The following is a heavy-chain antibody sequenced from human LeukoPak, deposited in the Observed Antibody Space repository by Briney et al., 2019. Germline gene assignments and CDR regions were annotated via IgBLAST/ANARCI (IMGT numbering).Heavy chain of an antibody. CDR1: GFTFRNYA. D-gene: IGHD3-16*01. CDR3: AKDLGLDF. CDR2: ISDSGGRT. J-gene: IGHJ4*02. V-gene: IGHV3-23*01. Sequence: GGSLRLSCAASGFTFRNYAMSWVRQTPGKGLEWVSSISDSGGRTYYADSVKGRFTISRDNSKNTLFLQMNSLRADDTAVYYCAKDLGLDFWGQGTLVTVSS.